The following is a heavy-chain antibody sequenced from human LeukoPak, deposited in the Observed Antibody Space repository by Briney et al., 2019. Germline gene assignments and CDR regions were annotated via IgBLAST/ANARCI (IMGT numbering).Heavy chain of an antibody. V-gene: IGHV3-9*03. CDR2: ISWNSGSI. CDR1: GFTFSSYA. J-gene: IGHJ4*02. Sequence: GGSLRLSCAASGFTFSSYAMHWVRQAPGKGLEWFSGISWNSGSIGYADSVKGRFTISRDNAKNSLNLQTNSLRAEDMALYYCAKDIAGYYDSSGYCFDYWGQGTLVTVSS. CDR3: AKDIAGYYDSSGYCFDY. D-gene: IGHD3-22*01.